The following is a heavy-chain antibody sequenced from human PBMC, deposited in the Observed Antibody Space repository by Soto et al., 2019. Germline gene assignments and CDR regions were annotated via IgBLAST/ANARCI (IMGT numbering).Heavy chain of an antibody. D-gene: IGHD6-13*01. J-gene: IGHJ6*02. CDR1: GGSISSGDYY. Sequence: QVQLQESGPGLVKPSQTLSLTCTVSGGSISSGDYYWSWIRQPPGKGLEWIGYIYYSGSTYYNPSLKSRVTISVDTSKNQFSLKLSSVTAADTAVYYCARACCTLSSSWYFDTTYYYYGMDVWGQGTTVTVSS. CDR3: ARACCTLSSSWYFDTTYYYYGMDV. CDR2: IYYSGST. V-gene: IGHV4-30-4*01.